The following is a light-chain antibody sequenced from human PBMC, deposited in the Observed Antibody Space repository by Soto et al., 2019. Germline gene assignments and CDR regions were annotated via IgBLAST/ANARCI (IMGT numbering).Light chain of an antibody. CDR3: QHYSSSFWYT. J-gene: IGKJ2*01. CDR2: HAS. V-gene: IGKV1-5*01. CDR1: QSINSW. Sequence: DIQMTQSPSTLSASVGDRVTIACRASQSINSWLAWYQQKPGKAPKLLIYHASSLESGVPSRFSGSGSGTEFTLTINRLQTDDFGTYYCQHYSSSFWYTFGQGAKLEIK.